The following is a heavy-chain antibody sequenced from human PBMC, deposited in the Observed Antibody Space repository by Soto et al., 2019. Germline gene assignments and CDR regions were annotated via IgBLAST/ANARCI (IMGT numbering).Heavy chain of an antibody. CDR2: IYYSGST. CDR3: ARVELAAGRGAFDI. D-gene: IGHD1-26*01. V-gene: IGHV4-59*01. Sequence: SETLSLTCTVSGGSISSYYWSWIRQPPGKGLEWIGYIYYSGSTNYNPSLKSRVTISVDTSKNQFSLKLSSVTAADTAVYYCARVELAAGRGAFDIWGQGTMVTVSS. CDR1: GGSISSYY. J-gene: IGHJ3*02.